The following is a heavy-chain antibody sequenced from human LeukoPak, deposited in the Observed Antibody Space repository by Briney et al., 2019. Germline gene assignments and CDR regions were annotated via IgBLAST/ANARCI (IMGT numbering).Heavy chain of an antibody. Sequence: ADTLSLTCTVSGGFISGFYWTWIRQPPGKGREYIGYMYYSGTTTYNPSLMSRITLSLDTSKNHFSLQLTSVTAADTAVYYCARVYSDLVRLDPWGQGTLVTVSS. J-gene: IGHJ5*02. V-gene: IGHV4-59*07. D-gene: IGHD2-21*01. CDR3: ARVYSDLVRLDP. CDR1: GGFISGFY. CDR2: MYYSGTT.